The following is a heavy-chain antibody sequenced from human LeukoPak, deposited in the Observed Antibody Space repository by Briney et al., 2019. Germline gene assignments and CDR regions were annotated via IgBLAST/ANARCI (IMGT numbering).Heavy chain of an antibody. V-gene: IGHV4-39*01. J-gene: IGHJ5*02. D-gene: IGHD3-10*01. Sequence: PSETLSLTCTVSGGSNSSSSYYWGWIRQPPGKGLEWIGSIYYSETTYYNPSLKSRVTISVDTSQNQFSLRLSSVTAADTAVYYCARQRYYGSGSYSLNWFDPWGQGTLVTVSS. CDR2: IYYSETT. CDR1: GGSNSSSSYY. CDR3: ARQRYYGSGSYSLNWFDP.